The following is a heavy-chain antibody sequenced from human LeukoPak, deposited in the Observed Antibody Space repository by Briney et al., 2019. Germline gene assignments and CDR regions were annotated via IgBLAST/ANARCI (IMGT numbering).Heavy chain of an antibody. CDR2: IYSGGST. CDR3: VIDSSGYSYKPPNFDY. CDR1: GFIVSNYV. V-gene: IGHV3-53*01. D-gene: IGHD3-22*01. Sequence: GGSLRLSCAASGFIVSNYVMRWVRQAPGKGLEWVSVIYSGGSTYYADSVKGRFTISRDNSKNMVYLQMNSLRAEDTAVYYCVIDSSGYSYKPPNFDYWGQGTLVTVSS. J-gene: IGHJ4*02.